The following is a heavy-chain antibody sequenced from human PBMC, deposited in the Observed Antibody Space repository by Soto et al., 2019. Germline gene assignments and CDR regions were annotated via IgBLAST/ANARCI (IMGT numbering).Heavy chain of an antibody. D-gene: IGHD6-13*01. CDR3: ARAIRGSSSWWDY. CDR2: ISTGSSHT. J-gene: IGHJ4*02. V-gene: IGHV3-11*05. Sequence: QVQLVESGGGLVKPGGSLRLSCAASGFTFSDYYMSWIRRAPGKGLEWVSYISTGSSHTNYADSVKGRFTISRDNAKNSLYLQMNSLRADDTAVYYCARAIRGSSSWWDYWGQGTLVTVSS. CDR1: GFTFSDYY.